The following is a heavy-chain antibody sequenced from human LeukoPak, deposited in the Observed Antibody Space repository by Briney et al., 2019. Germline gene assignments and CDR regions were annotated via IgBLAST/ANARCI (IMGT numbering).Heavy chain of an antibody. D-gene: IGHD5-12*01. CDR2: INPNSGGT. V-gene: IGHV1-2*02. CDR3: ARRREYSGKWFDR. CDR1: GYTFTGYY. J-gene: IGHJ5*02. Sequence: ASVTVSCKASGYTFTGYYMHWVRQAPGQGLEWIGWINPNSGGTNYAQKFQGRVTMTRNTSISTAYMELGRLRSDDTAVYFCARRREYSGKWFDRLGEGTMVTVSS.